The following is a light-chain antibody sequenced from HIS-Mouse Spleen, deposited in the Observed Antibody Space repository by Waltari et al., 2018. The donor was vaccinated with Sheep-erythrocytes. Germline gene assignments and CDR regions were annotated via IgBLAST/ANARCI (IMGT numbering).Light chain of an antibody. V-gene: IGKV3-11*01. CDR3: QQRSNWLT. CDR2: DAS. J-gene: IGKJ4*01. CDR1: QSVSSH. Sequence: IVLTHSPAPLSLSPGERATLSFRASQSVSSHLAWYQQRPGQAPRLLIYDASNRATSIPARFSGSESGTDFTLTISSLEPEDFAVYYCQQRSNWLTFGGGTKVEIK.